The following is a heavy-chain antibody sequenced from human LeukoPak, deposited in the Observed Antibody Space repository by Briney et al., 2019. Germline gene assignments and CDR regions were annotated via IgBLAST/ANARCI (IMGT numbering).Heavy chain of an antibody. D-gene: IGHD5-18*01. J-gene: IGHJ4*02. Sequence: PGGSLRLSCAVSGFNFSSYAMHWVRQAPGKGLDWVAVISYDGSNKYYADSVKGRFTISRDNSKNTLYLQMNSLRAEDTAVYYCAKDERLWFDYWGQGTLVTVSS. CDR1: GFNFSSYA. V-gene: IGHV3-30*04. CDR3: AKDERLWFDY. CDR2: ISYDGSNK.